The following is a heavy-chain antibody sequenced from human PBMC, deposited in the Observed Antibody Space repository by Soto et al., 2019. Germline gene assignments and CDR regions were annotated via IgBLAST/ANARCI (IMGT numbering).Heavy chain of an antibody. CDR1: GYIFTNYI. CDR2: IIVYNGDT. Sequence: QVRLVQSGAEVKKPGASVKVSCKASGYIFTNYIITWVRQAPGHGLEWMGWIIVYNGDTNSAQSLQGRVTMTADTSMSTVHMELRSLRPDDTAVYYCARAYSSGWPNFDYWGQGTLVTVSS. V-gene: IGHV1-18*01. D-gene: IGHD6-19*01. CDR3: ARAYSSGWPNFDY. J-gene: IGHJ4*02.